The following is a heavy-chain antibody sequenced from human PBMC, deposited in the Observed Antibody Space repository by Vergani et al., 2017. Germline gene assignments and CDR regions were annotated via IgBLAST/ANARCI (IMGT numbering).Heavy chain of an antibody. V-gene: IGHV4-59*01. J-gene: IGHJ4*02. CDR3: ARVAGSGTXFDY. CDR1: GGSISSYY. Sequence: QVQLQESGPGLVKPSETLSLTCTVSGGSISSYYWSWIRQPPGKGLEWIGYIYYSGSTNYNPSLKSRVTISVDTSKNQFSLKLSSVTAADTAVYYCARVAGSGTXFDYWGQGTLVTVSS. CDR2: IYYSGST. D-gene: IGHD3-10*01.